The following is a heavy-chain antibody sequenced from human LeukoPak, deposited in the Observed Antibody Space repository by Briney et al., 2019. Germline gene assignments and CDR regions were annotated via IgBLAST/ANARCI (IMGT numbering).Heavy chain of an antibody. Sequence: GGSLRLSCAASGFTFKNFGMHWVREAPGKGREGGAFIGYEGDNKYYADSVKGRFTIDRDNTKETLYVEMKSLRPEDTAVYYCANDLLGGYSSDYWRQGTLVTVFS. CDR3: ANDLLGGYSSDY. CDR1: GFTFKNFG. CDR2: IGYEGDNK. J-gene: IGHJ4*02. D-gene: IGHD4-23*01. V-gene: IGHV3-30*02.